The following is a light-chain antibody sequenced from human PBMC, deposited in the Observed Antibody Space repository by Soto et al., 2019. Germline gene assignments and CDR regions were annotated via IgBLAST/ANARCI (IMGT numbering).Light chain of an antibody. J-gene: IGLJ1*01. CDR1: SSDVGGYHY. CDR2: DVS. Sequence: QSVLTQPASVSGSPGQSITISCTGTSSDVGGYHYVSWYQHHPGKAPKLMIYDVSNRPSGVSNRFSGSKSGNTASLTISGLQAEDEADYYCTSYTITSTYVFGPGTKVTVL. V-gene: IGLV2-14*03. CDR3: TSYTITSTYV.